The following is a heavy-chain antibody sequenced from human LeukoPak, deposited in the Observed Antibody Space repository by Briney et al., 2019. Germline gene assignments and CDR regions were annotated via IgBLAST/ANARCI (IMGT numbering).Heavy chain of an antibody. CDR3: AGFFYDNSGDAFDI. CDR1: GGGFTFTSHA. D-gene: IGHD3-22*01. J-gene: IGHJ3*02. V-gene: IGHV1-69*13. CDR2: LIPIYGSA. Sequence: RASVKVSCKASGGGFTFTSHAISWVRRAPGQGLEWMGGLIPIYGSANYAQKFQGRVTITSDESTRTVYMELSSLRPEDSAVYYCAGFFYDNSGDAFDIWGQGTMVTVSS.